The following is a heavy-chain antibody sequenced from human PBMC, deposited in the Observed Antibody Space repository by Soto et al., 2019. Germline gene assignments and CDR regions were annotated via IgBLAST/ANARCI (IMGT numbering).Heavy chain of an antibody. Sequence: GGSLRLSCAASGFTFSSYAMSWVRQAPGKGLEWVSAISGSGGSTYYADSVKGRFTISRDNSKNTLYLQMNSLRAEDTAVYYCVTEGLKTYYDFWSGYYDYWGQGTLVTVSS. V-gene: IGHV3-23*01. D-gene: IGHD3-3*01. CDR2: ISGSGGST. J-gene: IGHJ4*02. CDR1: GFTFSSYA. CDR3: VTEGLKTYYDFWSGYYDY.